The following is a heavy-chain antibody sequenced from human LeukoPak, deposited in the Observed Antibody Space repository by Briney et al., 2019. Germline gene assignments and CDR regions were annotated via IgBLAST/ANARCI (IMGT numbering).Heavy chain of an antibody. CDR2: IIPIFRTP. V-gene: IGHV1-69*05. Sequence: ASVKVSCKASGGTSSTYTITWVRQAPGQGLEWMGGIIPIFRTPNYAQKFQGRVTITTDESTSTAYMELSSLKSDDTAIYYCARVDRYYFYLDVWGKGTTVTVSS. CDR1: GGTSSTYT. J-gene: IGHJ6*03. CDR3: ARVDRYYFYLDV.